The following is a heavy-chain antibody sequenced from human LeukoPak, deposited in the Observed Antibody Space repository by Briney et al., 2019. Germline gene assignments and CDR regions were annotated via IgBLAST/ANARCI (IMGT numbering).Heavy chain of an antibody. CDR1: GYTFTGYA. CDR3: ARGYYDSSDFEYFQH. V-gene: IGHV1-2*02. J-gene: IGHJ1*01. D-gene: IGHD3-22*01. CDR2: INPNSGDT. Sequence: ASVKVSCKASGYTFTGYAINWVRQAPGQGLEWMAWINPNSGDTNFAQKFQGRVTMTRDTSISTVYMELSRLRSDDTAVFFCARGYYDSSDFEYFQHWGQGTLVTVSS.